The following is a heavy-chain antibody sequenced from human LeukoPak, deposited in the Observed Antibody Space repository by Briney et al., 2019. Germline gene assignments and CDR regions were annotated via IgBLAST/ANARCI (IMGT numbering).Heavy chain of an antibody. CDR2: IYYSGST. V-gene: IGHV4-59*08. D-gene: IGHD3-3*02. J-gene: IGHJ5*02. CDR1: GGSISSYY. Sequence: PSETLSLTCTVSGGSISSYYWSWIRQPPGKGLEWIGYIYYSGSTNYNPSLKSRVTISVDTSKNQFSLKLSSVTAADTAVYYCARQPLAYRTSWFDPWGQGTLVTVSS. CDR3: ARQPLAYRTSWFDP.